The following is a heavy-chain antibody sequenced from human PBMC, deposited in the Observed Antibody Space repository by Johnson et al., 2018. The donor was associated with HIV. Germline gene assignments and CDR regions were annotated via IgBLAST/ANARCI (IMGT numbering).Heavy chain of an antibody. J-gene: IGHJ3*01. D-gene: IGHD2-2*01. CDR2: ISYDGSNT. CDR3: ARPNQLLFYPDAFDF. Sequence: QVHLVESGGGVVQPGRSLRLSCAASGFTFSSYAMHWVRQAPGKGLEWVAVISYDGSNTYYADSVKGRFTISRDNSKNTLYLQMNSLRAEDTAVYYCARPNQLLFYPDAFDFWGQGTMVTVSS. V-gene: IGHV3-30*04. CDR1: GFTFSSYA.